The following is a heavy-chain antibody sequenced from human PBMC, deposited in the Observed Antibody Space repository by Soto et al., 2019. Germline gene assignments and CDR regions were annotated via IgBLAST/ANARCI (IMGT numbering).Heavy chain of an antibody. CDR2: IYYSGST. V-gene: IGHV4-59*01. Sequence: PSETLSLTCTVSGGSTRSYFGGWFRRPPGKGLEWIGYIYYSGSTNYNPSLKSRVSISIDTSKTQFSLKLSSVTAADTAVYYCARDSRVSFPYYYGMDVWGQGTTVTVS. CDR3: ARDSRVSFPYYYGMDV. D-gene: IGHD6-13*01. J-gene: IGHJ6*02. CDR1: GGSTRSYF.